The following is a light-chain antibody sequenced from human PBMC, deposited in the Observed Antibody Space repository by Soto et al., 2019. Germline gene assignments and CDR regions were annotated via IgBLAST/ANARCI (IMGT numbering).Light chain of an antibody. J-gene: IGLJ3*02. V-gene: IGLV2-14*01. CDR1: SSDVAAYNH. CDR3: ASYTVRKSWV. Sequence: QSVLTQPASVTGSPGQSITISCTGTSSDVAAYNHVSWYQQYPGAAPKLIIYEIANRPSGVSDRFSASKSGNTASLNIARLHPGDEDDYDCASYTVRKSWVFCGGTKVTVL. CDR2: EIA.